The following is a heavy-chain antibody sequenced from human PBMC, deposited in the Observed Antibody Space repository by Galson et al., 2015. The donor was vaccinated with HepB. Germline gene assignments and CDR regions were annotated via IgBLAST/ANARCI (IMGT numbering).Heavy chain of an antibody. V-gene: IGHV3-30*18. J-gene: IGHJ4*02. CDR3: AKGDVAYSSSSGGSHY. Sequence: SLRLSCAASGFTFSRYAMHWVRQAPGKGLEWVAVISYDGRNKKYGDTVEGRFTISRDNSRDTLSVHMDRLTVEDTAIYYCAKGDVAYSSSSGGSHYWGQGILVTVS. D-gene: IGHD6-6*01. CDR2: ISYDGRNK. CDR1: GFTFSRYA.